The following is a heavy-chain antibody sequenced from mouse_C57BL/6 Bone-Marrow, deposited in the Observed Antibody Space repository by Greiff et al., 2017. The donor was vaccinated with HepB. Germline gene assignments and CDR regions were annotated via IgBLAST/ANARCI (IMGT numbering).Heavy chain of an antibody. CDR1: GYAFSSSW. Sequence: VKLQESGPELVKPGASVKISCKASGYAFSSSWMNWVKQRPGKGLEWIGRIYPGDGDTNYNGKFKGKATLTADKSSSTAYMQLSSLTSEDSAVYFCAREGNYEVDYWGQGTSVTVSS. CDR2: IYPGDGDT. V-gene: IGHV1-82*01. J-gene: IGHJ4*01. D-gene: IGHD2-1*01. CDR3: AREGNYEVDY.